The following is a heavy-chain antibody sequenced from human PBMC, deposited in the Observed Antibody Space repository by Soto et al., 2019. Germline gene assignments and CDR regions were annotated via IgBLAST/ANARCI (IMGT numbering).Heavy chain of an antibody. J-gene: IGHJ4*02. V-gene: IGHV1-18*04. CDR2: ITVSNGNT. D-gene: IGHD5-18*01. CDR1: GYTFSTYG. Sequence: ASVKVSCKASGYTFSTYGVSWVRQAPGQGLEWMGWITVSNGNTNYVDNLQGRVTMTTDTSTSTAYMELWRLRSDDTAVYYCARSYSYGSYWYFDDWGQGTLVTVSS. CDR3: ARSYSYGSYWYFDD.